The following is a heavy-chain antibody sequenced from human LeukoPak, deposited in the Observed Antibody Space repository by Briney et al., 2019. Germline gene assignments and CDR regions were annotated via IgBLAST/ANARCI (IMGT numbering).Heavy chain of an antibody. Sequence: SETLSLTCAVYGGSFSGYYWSWIRQPPGKGLEWIGEINHSGSTNYNPSLKSRVTISVDTSKNQFSLKLSSMTAADTAVYYCARDPLLYYWGQGTLVAVSS. J-gene: IGHJ4*02. CDR1: GGSFSGYY. V-gene: IGHV4-34*01. CDR3: ARDPLLYY. D-gene: IGHD1-26*01. CDR2: INHSGST.